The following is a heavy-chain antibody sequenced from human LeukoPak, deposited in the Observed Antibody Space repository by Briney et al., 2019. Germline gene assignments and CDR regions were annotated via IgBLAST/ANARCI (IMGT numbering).Heavy chain of an antibody. J-gene: IGHJ4*02. CDR1: GFTFNTFN. Sequence: GGSLRLSCAASGFTFNTFNMNWVRQAPGKGLEWVSSITSGGDYIYYADSVKGRFTTSRDNAKNSLSLQLNSLRVEDTAVYYCARGHYDVLAASYKWTPDYWGQGTLVTLFS. D-gene: IGHD3-9*01. V-gene: IGHV3-21*01. CDR2: ITSGGDYI. CDR3: ARGHYDVLAASYKWTPDY.